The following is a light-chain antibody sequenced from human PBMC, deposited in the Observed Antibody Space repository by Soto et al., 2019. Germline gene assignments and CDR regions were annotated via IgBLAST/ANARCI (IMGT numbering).Light chain of an antibody. CDR1: QRVSSN. J-gene: IGKJ2*01. Sequence: EIVMTQSPATLSVSPGERATLSCRASQRVSSNLAWYQQKPGQAPMLLIYGASTRATGIPARFSGSGSGTEFTLTISSLQAEDSAVYSCQQYTNSYTLGQGTKLEIK. V-gene: IGKV3-15*01. CDR2: GAS. CDR3: QQYTNSYT.